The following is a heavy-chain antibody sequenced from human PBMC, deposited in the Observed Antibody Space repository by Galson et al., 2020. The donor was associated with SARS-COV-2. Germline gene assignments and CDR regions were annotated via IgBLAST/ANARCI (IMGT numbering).Heavy chain of an antibody. J-gene: IGHJ5*02. Sequence: ETSETLSLTCTVSGGSISSHYWSWIRQPPGKGLEWIGYIYHSGSTNYNPSLKSRVTISVDTSNNQFSLKLTSVTAADTAVYYCARFSQIDCSGGGCYSGYNWFDPWGQGSLVTVSS. CDR1: GGSISSHY. D-gene: IGHD2-15*01. CDR3: ARFSQIDCSGGGCYSGYNWFDP. V-gene: IGHV4-59*08. CDR2: IYHSGST.